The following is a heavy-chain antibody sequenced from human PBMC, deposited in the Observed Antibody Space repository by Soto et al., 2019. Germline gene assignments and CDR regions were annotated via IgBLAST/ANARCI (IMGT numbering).Heavy chain of an antibody. CDR2: TYYRSKWYN. CDR3: ARIETPSYSGDYGMDV. J-gene: IGHJ6*02. CDR1: GDSVSSNSAA. Sequence: QVQVQQSGPGLVKPSQTLSLTCAISGDSVSSNSAAWNWIRQSPSRDLEWLGRTYYRSKWYNDYAVSVKSRITINPDTSKNQFSLQLNSVTPEDTAVYYCARIETPSYSGDYGMDVWGQGTTVTVSS. D-gene: IGHD2-15*01. V-gene: IGHV6-1*01.